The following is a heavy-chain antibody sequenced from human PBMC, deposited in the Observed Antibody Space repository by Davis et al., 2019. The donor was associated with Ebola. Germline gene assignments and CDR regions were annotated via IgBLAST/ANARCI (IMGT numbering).Heavy chain of an antibody. CDR1: GGSISSYY. J-gene: IGHJ6*02. CDR3: ARRGLRYYYGSGSYPGMDV. CDR2: IYYSGST. V-gene: IGHV4-59*08. Sequence: SETLSLTCTVSGGSISSYYWSWIRQPPGKGLEWIGYIYYSGSTNYNPSLKSRVTISVDKSKNQFSLKLSSVTAADTAVYYCARRGLRYYYGSGSYPGMDVWGQGTTVTVSS. D-gene: IGHD3-10*01.